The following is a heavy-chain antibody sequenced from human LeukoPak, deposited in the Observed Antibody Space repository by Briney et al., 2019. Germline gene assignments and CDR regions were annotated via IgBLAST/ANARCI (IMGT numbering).Heavy chain of an antibody. CDR1: GGTFSSYA. V-gene: IGHV1-69*04. Sequence: ASVKVSCKASGGTFSSYAISWVRQAPGQGLEWMGRIIPILGIANYAQKFQGRVTITADKSTSTAYMELSSLRSEDTAVYYCARGPRAGSGRYYYYYGMDVWGQGTTVTVSS. CDR2: IIPILGIA. CDR3: ARGPRAGSGRYYYYYGMDV. J-gene: IGHJ6*02. D-gene: IGHD3-10*01.